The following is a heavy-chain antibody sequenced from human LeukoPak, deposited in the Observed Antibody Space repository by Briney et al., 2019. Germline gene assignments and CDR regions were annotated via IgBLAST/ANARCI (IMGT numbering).Heavy chain of an antibody. CDR2: ISSDGSST. CDR1: GFTFRNHW. J-gene: IGHJ4*02. D-gene: IGHD6-6*01. CDR3: ARDQRVTGRPDIDY. Sequence: GGSLRLSCAASGFTFRNHWMHWVRQTPGKGLVWVSRISSDGSSTTYADSVKGRFTISRDNAKNTLYLQMNNLRTEDTAMYYCARDQRVTGRPDIDYWGQGTLVIVSS. V-gene: IGHV3-74*03.